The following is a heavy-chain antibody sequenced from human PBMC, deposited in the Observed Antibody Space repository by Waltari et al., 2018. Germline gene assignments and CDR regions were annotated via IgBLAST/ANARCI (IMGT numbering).Heavy chain of an antibody. J-gene: IGHJ2*01. CDR1: GGSISSSSYY. Sequence: QLQLQESGPGLVKPSETLSLTCTVSGGSISSSSYYWGWIRQPPGKGLGWIGSIYSSGRTYYNPSLKSRVTISVDTSKNQFSLKLSSVTAADTAVYYCARDGDIVVVPAAANWYFDLWGRGTLVTVSS. V-gene: IGHV4-39*07. CDR2: IYSSGRT. CDR3: ARDGDIVVVPAAANWYFDL. D-gene: IGHD2-2*01.